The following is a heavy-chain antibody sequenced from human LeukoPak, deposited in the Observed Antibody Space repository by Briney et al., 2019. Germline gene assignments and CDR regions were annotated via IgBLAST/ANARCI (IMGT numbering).Heavy chain of an antibody. CDR2: ISAYNGNT. V-gene: IGHV1-18*01. D-gene: IGHD4-17*01. Sequence: WASVKVSCKASGYTFTSYGISWVRQAPGQGLEWMGWISAYNGNTNYAQKLQGRVTMTTDTSTSTAYMEPRSLRSDDTAVYYCARAMDYGDYYYYGMDVWGQGTTVTVSS. CDR1: GYTFTSYG. J-gene: IGHJ6*02. CDR3: ARAMDYGDYYYYGMDV.